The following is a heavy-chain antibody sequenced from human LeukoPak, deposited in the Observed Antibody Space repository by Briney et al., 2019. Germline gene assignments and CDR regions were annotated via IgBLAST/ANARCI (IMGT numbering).Heavy chain of an antibody. V-gene: IGHV4-39*07. D-gene: IGHD2-15*01. Sequence: SETLSLTCTVSGGSISSSSYYWGWIRQPPGKGLEWIGSIYYSGSTYYNPSLKSRVTISVDTSKNQFSLKLSSVTAADTAVYYCARAVAATHHYYYYYMDVWGKGTTVTVSS. CDR1: GGSISSSSYY. CDR2: IYYSGST. J-gene: IGHJ6*03. CDR3: ARAVAATHHYYYYYMDV.